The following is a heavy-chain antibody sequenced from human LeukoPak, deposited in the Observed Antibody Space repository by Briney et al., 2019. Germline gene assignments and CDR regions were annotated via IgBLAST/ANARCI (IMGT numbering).Heavy chain of an antibody. CDR1: GGTFSSYA. CDR3: ARGGEYSSGWYLGRHCDY. V-gene: IGHV1-69*05. CDR2: IIPIFGTA. J-gene: IGHJ4*02. D-gene: IGHD6-19*01. Sequence: GASVKVSCKASGGTFSSYAISWVRQAPGQGLEWMGGIIPIFGTANYAQKLQGRVTMTTDTSTSTAYMELRSLRSDDTAVYYCARGGEYSSGWYLGRHCDYWGQGTLVTVSS.